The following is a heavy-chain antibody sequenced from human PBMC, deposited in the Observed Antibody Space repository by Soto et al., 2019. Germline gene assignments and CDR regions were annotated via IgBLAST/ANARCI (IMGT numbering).Heavy chain of an antibody. CDR1: GFTFDDYA. Sequence: GGSLRLSCAASGFTFDDYAMHWVRQAPGKGLEWVSGISWNSGSIGYADSVKGRFTISRDNAKNSLYLQMNSLRAEDTALYYCAKDRGSSWYGGYFDYWGQGTLVTVSS. CDR2: ISWNSGSI. CDR3: AKDRGSSWYGGYFDY. J-gene: IGHJ4*02. D-gene: IGHD6-13*01. V-gene: IGHV3-9*01.